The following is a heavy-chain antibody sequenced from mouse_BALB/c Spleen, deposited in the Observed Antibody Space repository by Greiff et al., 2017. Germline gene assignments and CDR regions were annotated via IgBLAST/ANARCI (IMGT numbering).Heavy chain of an antibody. D-gene: IGHD1-1*02. CDR3: ARGGYYFDY. CDR1: GFTFSSFG. V-gene: IGHV5-17*02. CDR2: ISSGSSTI. J-gene: IGHJ2*01. Sequence: VKLVESGGGLVQPGGSRKLSCAASGFTFSSFGMHWVRQAPEKGLEWVAYISSGSSTIYYADTVKGRFTISRDNPKNTLFLQMTSLRSEDTAMYYCARGGYYFDYWGQGTTLTVSS.